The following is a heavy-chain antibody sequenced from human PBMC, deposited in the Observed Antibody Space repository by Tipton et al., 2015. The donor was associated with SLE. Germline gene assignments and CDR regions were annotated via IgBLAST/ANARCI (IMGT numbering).Heavy chain of an antibody. D-gene: IGHD3-10*01. J-gene: IGHJ6*02. CDR2: ISGSGGRT. V-gene: IGHV3-23*01. CDR3: ARAMGGGFGESLEYYGMDV. Sequence: SLRLSCAASGFTFSSYAMSWVRQAPGKGLEWVSAISGSGGRTYYADSVKGRFTISRENAKNSLYLQMNSLRAGDTAVYYCARAMGGGFGESLEYYGMDVWGQGTTVTVSS. CDR1: GFTFSSYA.